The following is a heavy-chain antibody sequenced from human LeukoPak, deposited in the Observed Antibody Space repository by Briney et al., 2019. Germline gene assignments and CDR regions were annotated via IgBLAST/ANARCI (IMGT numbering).Heavy chain of an antibody. J-gene: IGHJ3*02. CDR1: GLTVRSNH. D-gene: IGHD6-19*01. CDR2: IYSGGST. CDR3: TRGPYSSGWYPSAFDI. Sequence: SGGSLRLSCAASGLTVRSNHMSWVRQAPGKGLEWVSVIYSGGSTSYADSVKGRFTISRDNSKSTLYLQMNSLRAEDTAVYHCTRGPYSSGWYPSAFDIWGQGTMVTVSP. V-gene: IGHV3-66*02.